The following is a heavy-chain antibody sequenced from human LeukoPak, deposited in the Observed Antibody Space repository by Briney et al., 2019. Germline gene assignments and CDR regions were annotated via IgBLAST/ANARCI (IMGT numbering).Heavy chain of an antibody. V-gene: IGHV1-2*02. CDR1: GYTFTGYY. CDR2: INPNSGGT. CDR3: ASRKSSGWYLYY. Sequence: ASVKVSCKASGYTFTGYYMHWVRQAPGQGLEWMGWINPNSGGTNYAQKFQGRVTMTRDTSISIAYMELSRLRSDDTAVYYCASRKSSGWYLYYWGQGTLVTVSS. D-gene: IGHD6-19*01. J-gene: IGHJ4*02.